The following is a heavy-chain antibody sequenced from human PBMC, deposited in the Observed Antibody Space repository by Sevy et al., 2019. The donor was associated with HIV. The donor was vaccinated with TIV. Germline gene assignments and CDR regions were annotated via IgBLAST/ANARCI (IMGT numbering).Heavy chain of an antibody. Sequence: GESLKISCAASGFTFSSYSMNWVRQAPGKGLEWVSSISSSSSYIYYADSVKGRFTISRDNAKNSLYLQMNSLRAEDTAVYYCARWYNWNYLTGFDPWGQGTLVTVSS. CDR3: ARWYNWNYLTGFDP. V-gene: IGHV3-21*01. J-gene: IGHJ5*02. CDR2: ISSSSSYI. CDR1: GFTFSSYS. D-gene: IGHD1-7*01.